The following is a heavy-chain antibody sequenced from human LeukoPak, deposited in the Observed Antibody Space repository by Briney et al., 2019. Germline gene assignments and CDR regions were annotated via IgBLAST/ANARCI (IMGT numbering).Heavy chain of an antibody. CDR3: AKDHSSGWSPHYYMDV. J-gene: IGHJ6*03. CDR2: ISGSGGST. V-gene: IGHV3-23*01. CDR1: GFTFSSYA. D-gene: IGHD6-19*01. Sequence: PGGSLRLSCAASGFTFSSYAMSWVRQAPGKGLEWVSAISGSGGSTYYADSVKGRFTISRDNSKNTLYLQMNSLRAEDTAVYYCAKDHSSGWSPHYYMDVWGKGTTVTVSS.